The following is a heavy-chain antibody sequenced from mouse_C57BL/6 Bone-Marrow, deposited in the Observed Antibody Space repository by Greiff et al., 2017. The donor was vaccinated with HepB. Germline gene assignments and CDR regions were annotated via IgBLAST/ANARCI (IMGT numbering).Heavy chain of an antibody. CDR2: ISSGGSYT. V-gene: IGHV5-6*01. CDR3: ARQILLLAY. Sequence: EVQVVESGGDLVKPGGSLKLSCAASGFTFSSYGMSWVRQTPDKRLEWVATISSGGSYTYYPDSVKGRFTISRDNAKNTLYLQMSSLKSEDTAMYYCARQILLLAYWGQGTLVTVSA. CDR1: GFTFSSYG. D-gene: IGHD1-1*01. J-gene: IGHJ3*01.